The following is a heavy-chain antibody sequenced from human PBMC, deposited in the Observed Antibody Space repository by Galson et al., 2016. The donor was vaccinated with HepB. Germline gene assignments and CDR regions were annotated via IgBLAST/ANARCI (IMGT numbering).Heavy chain of an antibody. CDR1: GFSLSTSGMR. J-gene: IGHJ6*02. CDR2: IDGGGDK. V-gene: IGHV2-70*01. Sequence: PALVKPTQTLTLTCTFSGFSLSTSGMRVIWIRQPPGKALEWLSLIDGGGDKYYSISLKTRLTISKDTSKNQVVLTMTNMDPVDTGTYYCARIRYTNTWYSSYYGMDVWGQGTAVTVSS. D-gene: IGHD6-13*01. CDR3: ARIRYTNTWYSSYYGMDV.